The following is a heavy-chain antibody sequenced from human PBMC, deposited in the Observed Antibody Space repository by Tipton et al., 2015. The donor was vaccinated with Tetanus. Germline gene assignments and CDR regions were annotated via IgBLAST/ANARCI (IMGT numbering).Heavy chain of an antibody. CDR2: IWYDGSNK. J-gene: IGHJ6*02. Sequence: QVQLVQSGGGVVQPGRSLRLSCAASGFTFSNYGMHWVRQAPGKGLERVAVIWYDGSNKYYADSVKGRFTISRDNSKNTLYLQMNSLRAEDTAVYYCARGGTSVYYFDTSGFAVLGYGMDVWGQGTTVTVSS. V-gene: IGHV3-33*01. D-gene: IGHD3-22*01. CDR3: ARGGTSVYYFDTSGFAVLGYGMDV. CDR1: GFTFSNYG.